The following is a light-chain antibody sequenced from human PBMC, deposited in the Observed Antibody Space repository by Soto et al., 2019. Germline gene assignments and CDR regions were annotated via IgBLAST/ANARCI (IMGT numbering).Light chain of an antibody. J-gene: IGLJ1*01. CDR3: QVWDNNGGHNYV. Sequence: SYELTQPPSVSVAPGQTARITCGGNNIGIYSVHWYQQRPGQAPVLVVYDGSDRPSGIPERFSGSNSGNTATLTTGRVEAADEADYYCQVWDNNGGHNYVFGTGTKVTVL. CDR1: NIGIYS. CDR2: DGS. V-gene: IGLV3-21*02.